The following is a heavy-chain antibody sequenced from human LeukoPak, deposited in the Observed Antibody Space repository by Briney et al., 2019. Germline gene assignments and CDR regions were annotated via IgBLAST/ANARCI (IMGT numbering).Heavy chain of an antibody. CDR3: ARGQAVVRFLEWLSPPWFDP. Sequence: SETLSLTCTVSGGSISSSSYYWGWIRQPPGKGLEWIGSIYYSGSTYYNPSLKSRVTISVDTSKNQFSLKLSSVTAADTAVYYCARGQAVVRFLEWLSPPWFDPWGQGTLVTVSS. CDR1: GGSISSSSYY. D-gene: IGHD3-3*01. J-gene: IGHJ5*02. V-gene: IGHV4-39*07. CDR2: IYYSGST.